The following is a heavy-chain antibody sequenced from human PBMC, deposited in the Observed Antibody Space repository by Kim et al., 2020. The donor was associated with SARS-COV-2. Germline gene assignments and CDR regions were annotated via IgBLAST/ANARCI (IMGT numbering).Heavy chain of an antibody. J-gene: IGHJ6*02. CDR3: ARGPPYSSRRYDQGRYYYGMDV. V-gene: IGHV4-34*01. D-gene: IGHD6-13*01. CDR2: INHSGST. Sequence: SETLSLTCAVYGGSFSGYYWSWIRQPPGKGLEWIGEINHSGSTNYNPSLKSRVTISVDTSKNQFSLKLSSVTAADTAVYYCARGPPYSSRRYDQGRYYYGMDVWGQGTTVTVSS. CDR1: GGSFSGYY.